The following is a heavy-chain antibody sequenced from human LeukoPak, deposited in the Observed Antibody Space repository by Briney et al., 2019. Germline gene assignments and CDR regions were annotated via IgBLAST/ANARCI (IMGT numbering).Heavy chain of an antibody. J-gene: IGHJ6*03. V-gene: IGHV1-18*01. CDR1: GYTFTSYG. CDR2: ISAYNGNT. D-gene: IGHD6-6*01. CDR3: ARAYSXSSPRYYYYYYMDV. Sequence: ASVKVSCKASGYTFTSYGISWVRQAPGQGLEWMGWISAYNGNTNYAQKLQGRVTMTTDTSTSTAYMELRSLRSDDTAVYYCARAYSXSSPRYYYYYYMDVWRKGTTVTVSS.